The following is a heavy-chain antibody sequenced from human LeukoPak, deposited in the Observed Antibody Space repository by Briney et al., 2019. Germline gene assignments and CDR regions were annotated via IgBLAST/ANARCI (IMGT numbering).Heavy chain of an antibody. D-gene: IGHD6-13*01. CDR2: IHHSGSA. CDR1: GGSFSDYY. J-gene: IGHJ5*02. Sequence: SETLSLTCAVDGGSFSDYYWSWIRQPPGKGLEWIGEIHHSGSANYNPSLKSRVTMSVDTSKNQFSLKLSSLTAADTAVYFCARSPGRQQLVRSHHWFDPWGQGTLVIVSS. V-gene: IGHV4-34*01. CDR3: ARSPGRQQLVRSHHWFDP.